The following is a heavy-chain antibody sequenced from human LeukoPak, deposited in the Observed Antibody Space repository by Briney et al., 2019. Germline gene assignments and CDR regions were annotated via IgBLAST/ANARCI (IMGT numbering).Heavy chain of an antibody. J-gene: IGHJ4*02. CDR3: ARDMDTAMVTGSPFDY. D-gene: IGHD5-18*01. CDR1: GFTFSSYC. Sequence: GGSLRLSCAASGFTFSSYCMIWVRQAPGKGLECVSSISSGSTFTYYADSVKGRFTVSRDNAENSLYLQMNSLRAEDTAVYYCARDMDTAMVTGSPFDYWGQGTLVTVSS. V-gene: IGHV3-21*06. CDR2: ISSGSTFT.